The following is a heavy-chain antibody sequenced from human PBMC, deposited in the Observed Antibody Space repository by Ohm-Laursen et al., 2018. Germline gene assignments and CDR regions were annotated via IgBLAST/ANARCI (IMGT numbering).Heavy chain of an antibody. CDR2: MNPNSGNT. CDR1: GYTFTSYG. Sequence: ASVKVSCKASGYTFTSYGINWVRQATGQGLEWMGWMNPNSGNTGYAQKFQGRVTMTRNTSISTAYMELSSLRSEDTAVYYCARWGSSGWYSSAKVFGMDVWGQGTTVTVSS. J-gene: IGHJ6*02. V-gene: IGHV1-8*02. CDR3: ARWGSSGWYSSAKVFGMDV. D-gene: IGHD6-19*01.